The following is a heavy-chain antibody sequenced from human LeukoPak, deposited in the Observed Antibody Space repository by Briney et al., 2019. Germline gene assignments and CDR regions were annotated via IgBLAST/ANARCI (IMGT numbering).Heavy chain of an antibody. CDR3: ARAPRYSGSYLRG. Sequence: GGSLRLSCAASGFTFSNYNMNRVRQAPGKAMEWVSSITRSGTYIFYADSVKGRFTISRDNAKNSLYLQMNSLRAEDTAVYYCARAPRYSGSYLRGWGQGTLVTVSS. V-gene: IGHV3-21*01. D-gene: IGHD1-26*01. J-gene: IGHJ4*02. CDR2: ITRSGTYI. CDR1: GFTFSNYN.